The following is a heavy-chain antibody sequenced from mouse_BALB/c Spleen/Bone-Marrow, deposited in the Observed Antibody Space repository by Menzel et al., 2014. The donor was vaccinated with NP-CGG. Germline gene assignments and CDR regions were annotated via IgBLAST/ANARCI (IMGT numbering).Heavy chain of an antibody. CDR3: ARNWYDGGYAMDY. J-gene: IGHJ4*01. Sequence: QVHVKQSGPGLVQPSQSLSITCTVSGFSLTSYGVHWVRQSPGKGLEWLGVIWSGGSTDYNAAFISRLSISKDNSKSQVFFKMNSLQADDTAIYYCARNWYDGGYAMDYWGQGTSVTVSS. CDR2: IWSGGST. CDR1: GFSLTSYG. V-gene: IGHV2-4-1*01. D-gene: IGHD2-14*01.